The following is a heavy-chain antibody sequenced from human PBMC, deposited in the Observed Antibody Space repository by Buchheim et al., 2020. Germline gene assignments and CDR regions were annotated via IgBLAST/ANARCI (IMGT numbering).Heavy chain of an antibody. CDR2: IYYSGST. D-gene: IGHD3-3*01. J-gene: IGHJ4*02. CDR3: ARVPVRNYDFWSGYFDN. Sequence: QVQLQESGPGLVKPSQTLSLTCTVSGGSISSGGYYWSWIRQHPGKGLEWIGYIYYSGSTYYNPPLKSRVSTSVDTSKNQFSLKLSSVTAADTAVYYCARVPVRNYDFWSGYFDNWGQGTL. CDR1: GGSISSGGYY. V-gene: IGHV4-31*03.